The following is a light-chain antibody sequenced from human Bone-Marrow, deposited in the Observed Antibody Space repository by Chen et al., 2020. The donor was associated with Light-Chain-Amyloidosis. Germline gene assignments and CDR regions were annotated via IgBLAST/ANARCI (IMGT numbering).Light chain of an antibody. J-gene: IGKJ2*01. CDR2: LAF. V-gene: IGKV2-28*01. CDR3: MEALQTPHYS. Sequence: IALNQSPLSLSVSPGETASISCTASQSLRHINGYTYLDWYLQRPGQSPQLLIYLAFNRAPGVPERFSATGAGAEFTLRINKVEAEDVGGYYCMEALQTPHYSFGRGTKLEIK. CDR1: QSLRHINGYTY.